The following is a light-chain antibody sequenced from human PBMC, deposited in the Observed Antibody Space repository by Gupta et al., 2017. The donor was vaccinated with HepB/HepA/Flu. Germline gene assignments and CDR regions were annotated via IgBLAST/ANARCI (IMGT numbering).Light chain of an antibody. J-gene: IGLJ2*01. CDR3: QVWDTDGDYVV. CDR2: DDT. Sequence: SYVLNQTPSVSVASGETANMTCGDNRRGCYRVQWYQQKPGQAPVLVVDDDTDRASGIPARFSGSNSGRTATLTISRVEVGDEGDYYCQVWDTDGDYVVFGGGTKLTVL. V-gene: IGLV3-21*02. CDR1: RRGCYR.